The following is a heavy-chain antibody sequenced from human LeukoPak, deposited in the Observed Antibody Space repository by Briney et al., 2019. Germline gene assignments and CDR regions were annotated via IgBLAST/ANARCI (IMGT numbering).Heavy chain of an antibody. V-gene: IGHV4-59*01. D-gene: IGHD2-2*01. J-gene: IGHJ6*02. CDR2: IYYSGST. CDR3: ARSLVVPAAMWYYYYGMDV. Sequence: SETLSLTCTVSGGSISSYYWSWIRQPPGKGLEWIGHIYYSGSTNYSPSLKSRVTISVDTSKNQFSLKLSSVTAADTAVYYCARSLVVPAAMWYYYYGMDVWGQGTTVTVSS. CDR1: GGSISSYY.